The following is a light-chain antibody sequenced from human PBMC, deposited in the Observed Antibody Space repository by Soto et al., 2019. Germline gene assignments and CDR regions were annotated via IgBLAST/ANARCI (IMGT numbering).Light chain of an antibody. V-gene: IGLV2-14*01. CDR2: EVR. CDR1: SNDIGAYKY. CDR3: SSYTSSSTLV. J-gene: IGLJ2*01. Sequence: QSALTQAASVSGSPGQSITISCTGTSNDIGAYKYVPWYQQHPGKAPKLLIYEVRNRPSGVSARFSGSKSGNSASLTISGLQAEDEADYYCSSYTSSSTLVFGGGTKLTVL.